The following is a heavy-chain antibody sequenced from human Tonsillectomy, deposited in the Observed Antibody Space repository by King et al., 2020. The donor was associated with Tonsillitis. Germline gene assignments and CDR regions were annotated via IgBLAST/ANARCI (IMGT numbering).Heavy chain of an antibody. Sequence: VQLQQWGAGLLKPSETLSLTCAVYGGSFSGYYWSWIRQPPGKGLEWIGEINHSGSTNYNPSLKSRVTISVDTSKNQFSLKLSSVTAADTAVYYCARERSGSYDYWGQGTLVTVSS. D-gene: IGHD1-26*01. CDR2: INHSGST. CDR1: GGSFSGYY. CDR3: ARERSGSYDY. J-gene: IGHJ4*02. V-gene: IGHV4-34*01.